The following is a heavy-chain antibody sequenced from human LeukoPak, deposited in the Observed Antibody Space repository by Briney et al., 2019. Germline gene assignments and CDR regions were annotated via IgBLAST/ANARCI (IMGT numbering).Heavy chain of an antibody. J-gene: IGHJ6*02. CDR3: ARDLAVVVAATPGYYYYGMDV. CDR1: GYTFTSYD. V-gene: IGHV1-2*04. Sequence: ASVKVSCKASGYTFTSYDINWVRQAPGQGLEWMGWINPNSGGTNYAQKFQGWVTMTRDTSISTAYMELSRLRSDNTAVYYCARDLAVVVAATPGYYYYGMDVWGQGTTVTVSS. D-gene: IGHD2-15*01. CDR2: INPNSGGT.